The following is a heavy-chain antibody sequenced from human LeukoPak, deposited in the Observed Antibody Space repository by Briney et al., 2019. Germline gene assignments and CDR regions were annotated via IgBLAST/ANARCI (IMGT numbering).Heavy chain of an antibody. Sequence: GGSLRLSCAASGFTFSSYWMSWVRQAPGKGLEWVSSISGSSSYIYYADSVKGRFTISRDNAKNSLYLQMNSLRAEDTAVYYCARGTVPDYGDYVYYFDYWGQGTLVTVSS. CDR3: ARGTVPDYGDYVYYFDY. D-gene: IGHD4-17*01. CDR2: ISGSSSYI. J-gene: IGHJ4*02. V-gene: IGHV3-21*01. CDR1: GFTFSSYW.